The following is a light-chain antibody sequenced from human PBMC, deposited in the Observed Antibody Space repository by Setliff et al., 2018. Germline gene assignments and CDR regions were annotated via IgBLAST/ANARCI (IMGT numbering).Light chain of an antibody. J-gene: IGLJ1*01. CDR3: QVWDPASDHRV. V-gene: IGLV3-21*03. CDR2: DDS. CDR1: NIGDKS. Sequence: SYALTQPPSESVAPGKTARITCGGHNIGDKSVHWYQQKPGQAPVLVVYDDSDRPSGIPGRFSGSNSGNTATLTISRVEAGDEADYYCQVWDPASDHRVFGTGTKVT.